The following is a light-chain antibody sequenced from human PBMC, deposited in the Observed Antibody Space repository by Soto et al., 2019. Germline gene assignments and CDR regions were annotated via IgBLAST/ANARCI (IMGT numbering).Light chain of an antibody. CDR1: SSDVGGYNY. J-gene: IGLJ1*01. V-gene: IGLV2-14*01. CDR2: EVS. CDR3: SSYTSSSTQV. Sequence: QSALTQPASVSGSPAQSITISSTGTSSDVGGYNYVSWYQQLPGKVPKLMIYEVSNRPSGVSNRFSGSKSGNTASLTISGLQAEDEADYYCSSYTSSSTQVFGTGTKATVL.